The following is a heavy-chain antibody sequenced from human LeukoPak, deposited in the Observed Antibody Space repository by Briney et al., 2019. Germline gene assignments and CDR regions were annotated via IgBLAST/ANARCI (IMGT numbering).Heavy chain of an antibody. D-gene: IGHD1-14*01. CDR3: AIALAGTRTDYDY. J-gene: IGHJ4*02. CDR1: GYTFTSYG. V-gene: IGHV1-18*01. Sequence: ASVKVSCKASGYTFTSYGISWVRQAPGQGLEWMGWISAYNGNTNYAQKLRGRVTMTTDTATSTAYMELRSLRSDDTAVYYCAIALAGTRTDYDYWGQGTLVTVSS. CDR2: ISAYNGNT.